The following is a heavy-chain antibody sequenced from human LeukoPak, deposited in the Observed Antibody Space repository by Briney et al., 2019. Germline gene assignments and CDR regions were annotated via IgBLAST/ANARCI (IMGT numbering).Heavy chain of an antibody. CDR2: INAGNGNT. CDR1: GYTFTTYA. CDR3: ARTTAMVTIFDY. Sequence: ASVKVSCKASGYTFTTYAMHWVRQAPGQRLEWMGWINAGNGNTKYSQKFQGRVTITRDTSASTAYMELSSLRSEDTAVYYCARTTAMVTIFDYWGQGTLVTVSS. V-gene: IGHV1-3*01. J-gene: IGHJ4*02. D-gene: IGHD5-18*01.